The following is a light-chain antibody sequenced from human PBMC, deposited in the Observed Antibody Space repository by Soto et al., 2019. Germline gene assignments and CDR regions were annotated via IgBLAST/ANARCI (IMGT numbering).Light chain of an antibody. Sequence: IWMTQSPSLLSASVGDRVTITCQASQDITSYLNWYQHKPGKAPKLLIYDASILEAGVPSRFSGSGSGTDFTFTISSLQPEDVATYYCQHCDYLPIFGPGTTVDFK. V-gene: IGKV1-33*01. CDR1: QDITSY. CDR3: QHCDYLPI. CDR2: DAS. J-gene: IGKJ3*01.